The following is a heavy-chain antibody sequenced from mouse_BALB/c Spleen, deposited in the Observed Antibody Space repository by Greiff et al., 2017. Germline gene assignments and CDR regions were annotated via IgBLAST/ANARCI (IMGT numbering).Heavy chain of an antibody. V-gene: IGHV1-80*01. CDR2: IYPGDGDT. CDR3: ARRLLRWGFDY. Sequence: VQLQQSGAELVRPGSSVKISCKASGYAFSSYWMNWVKQRPGQGLEWIGQIYPGDGDTNYNGKFKGKATLTADKSSSTAYMQLSSLTSEDSAVYFCARRLLRWGFDYWGQGTTLTVSS. D-gene: IGHD1-1*01. CDR1: GYAFSSYW. J-gene: IGHJ2*01.